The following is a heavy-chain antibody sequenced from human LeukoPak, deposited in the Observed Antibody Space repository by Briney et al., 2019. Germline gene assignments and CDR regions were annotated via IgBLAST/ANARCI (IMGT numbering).Heavy chain of an antibody. D-gene: IGHD6-13*01. J-gene: IGHJ3*02. CDR3: AKDLSSSWYGAFDI. CDR1: GFTFSTYA. CDR2: ISGSGGST. V-gene: IGHV3-23*01. Sequence: PGGSLRLSFAASGFTFSTYAMSWVGKAQGKGLKGSPAISGSGGSTYYADSVKGRFTISRDNSKNTLYLQMISLRAEDTAVYYCAKDLSSSWYGAFDIWGQGTMVTVSS.